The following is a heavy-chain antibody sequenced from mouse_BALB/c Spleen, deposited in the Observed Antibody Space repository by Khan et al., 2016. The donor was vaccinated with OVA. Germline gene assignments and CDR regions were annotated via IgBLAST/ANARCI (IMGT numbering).Heavy chain of an antibody. CDR3: ARRDLRWEFDY. CDR2: INPSTGYT. J-gene: IGHJ2*01. Sequence: QVQLKESGAELAKPGASVKLSCKASGYTFINYWILWVKQRPGQGLEWIGYINPSTGYTEYTQNFKDKATLTADKSSSTAYMQLRSLTSEDSAVYYCARRDLRWEFDYWGQGTTLTVSS. D-gene: IGHD1-1*01. V-gene: IGHV1-7*01. CDR1: GYTFINYW.